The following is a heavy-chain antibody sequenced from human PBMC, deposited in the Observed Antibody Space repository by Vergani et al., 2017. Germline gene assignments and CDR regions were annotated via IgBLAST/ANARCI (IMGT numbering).Heavy chain of an antibody. CDR3: SRSRWPKGNWFDP. D-gene: IGHD4-23*01. V-gene: IGHV3-49*05. Sequence: EVQLVESGGGLVKPGRSLRLSCTGSGFTFGDYAMSWFRQAPGKGLAWVGFIRIKPYGGPTEYAASVKGRVTISIDDSKSIAYQQMNSLKIEDTAVYYCSRSRWPKGNWFDPWGQGALVTVSS. J-gene: IGHJ5*02. CDR1: GFTFGDYA. CDR2: IRIKPYGGPT.